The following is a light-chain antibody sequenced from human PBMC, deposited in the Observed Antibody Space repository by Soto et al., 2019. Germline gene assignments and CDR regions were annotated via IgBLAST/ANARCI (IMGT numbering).Light chain of an antibody. V-gene: IGKV3-11*01. CDR2: DAS. CDR1: QSVSSF. J-gene: IGKJ4*01. Sequence: EIVLTQSPATLSLSPGERATLSCRASQSVSSFLAWYQQKPGQAPRLLIYDASNRATGIPARFSGSGSGTDFTLTISSLEPEDFEVYFCQQRSYWPLTFGGGTKVEIK. CDR3: QQRSYWPLT.